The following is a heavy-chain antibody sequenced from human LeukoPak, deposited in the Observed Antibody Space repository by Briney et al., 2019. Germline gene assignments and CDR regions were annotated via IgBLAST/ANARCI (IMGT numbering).Heavy chain of an antibody. CDR1: GGSISSSNYY. CDR3: ARGLSGSYFDY. CDR2: IYYSGST. V-gene: IGHV4-39*07. J-gene: IGHJ4*02. Sequence: SETLSLTCTVSGGSISSSNYYWGWIRQPPGKGLEWIGSIYYSGSTYYNPSLKSRVTISVDTSKNQFSLKLSSVTAADTAVYYCARGLSGSYFDYWGQGTLVTVSS. D-gene: IGHD1-26*01.